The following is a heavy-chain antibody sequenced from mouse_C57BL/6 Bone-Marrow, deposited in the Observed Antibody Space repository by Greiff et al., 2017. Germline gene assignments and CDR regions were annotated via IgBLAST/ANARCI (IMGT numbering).Heavy chain of an antibody. CDR1: GYTFTDHT. CDR3: EGGGTTVLAPYAMDY. V-gene: IGHV1-78*01. CDR2: IYPRDGGT. D-gene: IGHD1-1*01. Sequence: QVQLQQSDAELVKPGASVKTSCKASGYTFTDHTIHWMKQRPEQGLEWIGYIYPRDGGTKYNEKFKGKATLTADKSSSTAYMQLNSLASEDSAVYFCEGGGTTVLAPYAMDYWGQGTSVTVSS. J-gene: IGHJ4*01.